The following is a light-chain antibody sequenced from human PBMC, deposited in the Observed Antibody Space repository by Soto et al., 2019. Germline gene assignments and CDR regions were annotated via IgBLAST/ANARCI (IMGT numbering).Light chain of an antibody. J-gene: IGKJ2*01. CDR2: DAS. CDR3: QQYDNLLRT. V-gene: IGKV1-33*01. Sequence: DIQMTQSPSSLSASIGDRVTITCQASQDISIHLNWYQQKPGKAPKLLIYDASNLQTGVPSRFSGSGSGTYFTFTISSLQPEDVATYYCQQYDNLLRTFGQGTKLKIK. CDR1: QDISIH.